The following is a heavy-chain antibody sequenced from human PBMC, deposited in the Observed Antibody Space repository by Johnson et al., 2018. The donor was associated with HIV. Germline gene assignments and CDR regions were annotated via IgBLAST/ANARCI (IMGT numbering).Heavy chain of an antibody. J-gene: IGHJ3*02. V-gene: IGHV3-48*01. CDR1: GFRFTNYW. CDR2: ISSSGNTI. Sequence: VQLVESGGGLVQPGGSLRLSCAASGFRFTNYWMSWVRQAPGKGLEWISYISSSGNTIYYADSVKGRFTISRDNAKYSLYLQMNSLRAEDTAVYYCARDPLVEIMTNAFDIWGQGTMVTVSS. CDR3: ARDPLVEIMTNAFDI. D-gene: IGHD3-16*01.